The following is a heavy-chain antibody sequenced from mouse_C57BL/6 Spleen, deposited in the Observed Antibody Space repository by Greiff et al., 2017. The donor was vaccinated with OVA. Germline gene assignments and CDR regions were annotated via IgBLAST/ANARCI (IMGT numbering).Heavy chain of an antibody. V-gene: IGHV5-17*03. D-gene: IGHD4-1*02. Sequence: EVMLVESGGGLVKPGGSLKLSCAASGFTFSDYGMHWVRQAPEKGLEWVAYISSGGDYIYYADTVKGRFTISRDNARNTLYLQMSSLKSEDTAMYYCTRATNWDGYYFDYWGQGTTLTVSS. CDR3: TRATNWDGYYFDY. J-gene: IGHJ2*01. CDR1: GFTFSDYG. CDR2: ISSGGDYI.